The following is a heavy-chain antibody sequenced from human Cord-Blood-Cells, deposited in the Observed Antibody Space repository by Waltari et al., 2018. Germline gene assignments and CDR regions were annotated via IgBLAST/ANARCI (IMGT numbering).Heavy chain of an antibody. V-gene: IGHV3-21*01. CDR3: ARGQWGALGDAFDI. J-gene: IGHJ3*02. CDR2: ISSSSSYI. Sequence: EVQLVESGGGLVKPGGSLRLSCAASGFTFSSYSMNWVRPAPGKGLEWVSSISSSSSYIYYADSVKGRFTISRDNAKNSLYLQMNSLRAEDTAVYYCARGQWGALGDAFDIWGQGTMVTVSS. CDR1: GFTFSSYS. D-gene: IGHD3-16*01.